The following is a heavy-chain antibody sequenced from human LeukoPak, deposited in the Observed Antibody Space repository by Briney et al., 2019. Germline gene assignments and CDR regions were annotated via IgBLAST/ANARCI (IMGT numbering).Heavy chain of an antibody. Sequence: GGSLRLSCAGSGFTLGSYAMSWVRQAPGKGLEWVSAISGNGYNTYYADSVKGWFTISSESSGNTLYLQMHNLRAEDTAVYYCAKGVRLWFAFYFDYWGQGTLVTVSS. CDR1: GFTLGSYA. D-gene: IGHD3-10*01. J-gene: IGHJ4*02. CDR2: ISGNGYNT. CDR3: AKGVRLWFAFYFDY. V-gene: IGHV3-23*01.